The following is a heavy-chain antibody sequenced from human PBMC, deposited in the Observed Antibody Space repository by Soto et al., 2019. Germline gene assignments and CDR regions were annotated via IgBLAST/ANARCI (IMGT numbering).Heavy chain of an antibody. CDR1: GFTFSGSV. J-gene: IGHJ4*02. Sequence: GGSLRLSCAASGFTFSGSVMHWVRQASGKGLEWVGRIRSKADSYATAYAASVKGRFTISRDDSKNTAYLQMNSLKIEDTAVYYCTRSIVGAETPDFDYWGQGTLVTVSS. CDR3: TRSIVGAETPDFDY. CDR2: IRSKADSYAT. D-gene: IGHD1-26*01. V-gene: IGHV3-73*01.